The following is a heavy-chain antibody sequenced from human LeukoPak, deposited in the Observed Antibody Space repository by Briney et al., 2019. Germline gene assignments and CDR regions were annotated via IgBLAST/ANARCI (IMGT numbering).Heavy chain of an antibody. V-gene: IGHV1-18*01. CDR3: ARGPPRTYYYGSGSYYNMGDIDY. Sequence: ASVKVSRKASGYTFTSYGISWVRQAPGQGLEWMGWISAYNGNTNYAQKLQGRVTMTTDTSTSTAYMELRSLRSDDTAVHYCARGPPRTYYYGSGSYYNMGDIDYWGQGTLVTVSS. CDR1: GYTFTSYG. D-gene: IGHD3-10*01. J-gene: IGHJ4*02. CDR2: ISAYNGNT.